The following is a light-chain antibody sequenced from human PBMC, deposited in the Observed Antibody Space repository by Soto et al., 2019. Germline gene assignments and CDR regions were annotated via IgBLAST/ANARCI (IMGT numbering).Light chain of an antibody. V-gene: IGKV3-15*01. CDR2: GSA. J-gene: IGKJ1*01. Sequence: EIVMTQSPATLSVSPGERATLSCRASQSVFSSLAWYQQRPGQAPRLLIYGSATRATGIPDRFSGSGSGTEFTLTLSSLQSEDSAVYYCQQYHSWPAFGQGTKVEI. CDR1: QSVFSS. CDR3: QQYHSWPA.